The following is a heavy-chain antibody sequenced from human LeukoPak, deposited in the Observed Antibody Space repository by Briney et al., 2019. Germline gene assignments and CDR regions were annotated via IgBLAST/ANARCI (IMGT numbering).Heavy chain of an antibody. J-gene: IGHJ3*02. CDR1: GFTFSSYG. CDR3: AKSRSYTVRDAFEI. V-gene: IGHV3-30*02. D-gene: IGHD3-10*01. CDR2: IRYDGSNK. Sequence: HPGGSLRLSCAASGFTFSSYGMHWVRQAPGKGLEGVAFIRYDGSNKYYADSVKGRFTISRDNSKNTVYLQMNSLRAEDTAVYYCAKSRSYTVRDAFEIWGQGTKVTVSS.